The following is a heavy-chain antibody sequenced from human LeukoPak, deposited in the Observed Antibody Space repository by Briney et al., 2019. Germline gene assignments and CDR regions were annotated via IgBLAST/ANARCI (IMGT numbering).Heavy chain of an antibody. CDR2: INHSGST. V-gene: IGHV4-34*01. CDR3: ARGPPGTHYYYYYGMDV. CDR1: GGSFSGYY. J-gene: IGHJ6*02. D-gene: IGHD1-1*01. Sequence: SETLSLTCAVYGGSFSGYYWSWIRQPPGKGMEWIGEINHSGSTNYNPSLKSRVTISVDTSKNQFSLKLSSVTAADTAVYYCARGPPGTHYYYYYGMDVWGQGTTVTVSS.